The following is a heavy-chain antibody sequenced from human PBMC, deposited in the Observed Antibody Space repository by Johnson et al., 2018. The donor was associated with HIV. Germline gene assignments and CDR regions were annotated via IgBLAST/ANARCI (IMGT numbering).Heavy chain of an antibody. CDR1: GFTFSSYG. V-gene: IGHV3-30*03. D-gene: IGHD4-17*01. J-gene: IGHJ3*01. CDR3: ARSLHDYGDYLWGRDAFDL. Sequence: QVQLVESGGGVVQPGRSLRLSCAASGFTFSSYGMHWVRQAPGKGLEWVAVNSYDGLKKYYAGSVQGRFSISRDNSKDTLYLQMNKLRIEDTALYYCARSLHDYGDYLWGRDAFDLWGQGTMVIVSS. CDR2: NSYDGLKK.